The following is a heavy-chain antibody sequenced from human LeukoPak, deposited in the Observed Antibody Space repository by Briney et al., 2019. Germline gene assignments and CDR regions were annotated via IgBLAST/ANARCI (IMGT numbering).Heavy chain of an antibody. D-gene: IGHD3-16*01. V-gene: IGHV1-2*02. Sequence: GASVKVSCKASGYKFTDDYMHWVRQAPGQGLEFMGWINPDSDFTNYAQKFKGRVTMTRDTSISTAYLEVRSLTSDDMAVYYCAPTAEAYTSWWKVWGQGTLVTVSS. CDR1: GYKFTDDY. J-gene: IGHJ4*02. CDR3: APTAEAYTSWWKV. CDR2: INPDSDFT.